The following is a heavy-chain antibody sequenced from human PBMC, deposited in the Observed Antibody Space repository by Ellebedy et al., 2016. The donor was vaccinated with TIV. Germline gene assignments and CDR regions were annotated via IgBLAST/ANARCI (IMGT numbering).Heavy chain of an antibody. D-gene: IGHD5-12*01. Sequence: GESLKISCAASGFTFSDYYMSWIRQAPGKGLEWVSYISSSGSTIYYADSVKGRFTISRDNAKNSLYLQMNSLRAEDTAVYYCARDLGGYDYWFDPWGQGTLVTVSS. CDR1: GFTFSDYY. J-gene: IGHJ5*02. CDR2: ISSSGSTI. CDR3: ARDLGGYDYWFDP. V-gene: IGHV3-11*04.